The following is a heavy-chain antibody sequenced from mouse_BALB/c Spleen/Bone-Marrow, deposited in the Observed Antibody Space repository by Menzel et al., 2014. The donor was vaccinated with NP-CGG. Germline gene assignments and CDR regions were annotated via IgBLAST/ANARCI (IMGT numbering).Heavy chain of an antibody. V-gene: IGHV1S81*02. CDR2: INPSNGRT. CDR1: GYTFTSYW. J-gene: IGHJ2*01. Sequence: QVQLQQSGAELVKPGASVKLSCKASGYTFTSYWMHWVKRRPGQGLEWIGEINPSNGRTNYNEKFKSKATLTVDKSSSTAYMQLSSLTSEDSAVYYCARWGFDYWGQGTTLTVSP. CDR3: ARWGFDY.